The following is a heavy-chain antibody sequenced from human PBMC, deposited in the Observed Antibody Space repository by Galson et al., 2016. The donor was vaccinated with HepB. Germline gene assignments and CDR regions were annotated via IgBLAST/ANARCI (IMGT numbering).Heavy chain of an antibody. V-gene: IGHV3-30*18. CDR2: IPLDGSNK. J-gene: IGHJ6*02. Sequence: SLRLSCAASGFRFGSYGMHWVRQAPGKGLEWVAYIPLDGSNKYYRDSVKGRFTISRDNSKSTVYLQMNSLRAEDTAVYYCAKDPYYGSDRGYGMDGWGQGTTVTVSS. CDR3: AKDPYYGSDRGYGMDG. D-gene: IGHD3-10*01. CDR1: GFRFGSYG.